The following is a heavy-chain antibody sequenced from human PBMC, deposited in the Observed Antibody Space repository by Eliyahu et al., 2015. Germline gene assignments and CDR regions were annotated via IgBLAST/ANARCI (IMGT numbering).Heavy chain of an antibody. Sequence: QVQLVESGGGXVQPGRSLRLSCAASGFXFSSDGMPWVRQAPGKGLGWVAVISYDGSNKYYADSVKGRFTISRDNSKNTLYLQMNSLRAEDTAVYYCAKDLGEWTTDYYFDYWGQGTLVTVSS. CDR3: AKDLGEWTTDYYFDY. CDR2: ISYDGSNK. CDR1: GFXFSSDG. J-gene: IGHJ4*02. D-gene: IGHD1-1*01. V-gene: IGHV3-30*18.